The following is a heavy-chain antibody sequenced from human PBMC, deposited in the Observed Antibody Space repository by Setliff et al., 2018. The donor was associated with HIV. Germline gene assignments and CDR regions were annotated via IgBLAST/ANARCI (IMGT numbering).Heavy chain of an antibody. CDR2: IIPIFGTA. CDR1: GGTFSSYA. Sequence: SVKVSCKASGGTFSSYAISWVRQAPGQGLEWMGGIIPIFGTANYAQKFQGRVTITTDESTSTAYMELSSLRSDDTAMYYCATDPGYSSTWYSESFQHWGQGTVVTVSS. J-gene: IGHJ1*01. D-gene: IGHD6-13*01. CDR3: ATDPGYSSTWYSESFQH. V-gene: IGHV1-69*05.